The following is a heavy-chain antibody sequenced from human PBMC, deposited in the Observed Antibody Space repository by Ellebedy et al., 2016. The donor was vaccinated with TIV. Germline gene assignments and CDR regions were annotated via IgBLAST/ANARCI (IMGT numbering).Heavy chain of an antibody. J-gene: IGHJ5*02. D-gene: IGHD6-25*01. Sequence: GGSLRLSCAASGFIFSDSYMSWIRQAPGKGLAWISYISSSGTPIYYADSVKGRFTISRDNAKNSLDLQMNSLRADDTAVYDGARDTRFIDQRHNWFDPWGQGAQVTVSS. V-gene: IGHV3-11*01. CDR2: ISSSGTPI. CDR3: ARDTRFIDQRHNWFDP. CDR1: GFIFSDSY.